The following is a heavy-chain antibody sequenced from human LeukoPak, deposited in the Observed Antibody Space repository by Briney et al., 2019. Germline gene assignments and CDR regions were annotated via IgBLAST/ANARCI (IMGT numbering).Heavy chain of an antibody. J-gene: IGHJ5*02. Sequence: ASVKVSCKASVYTFSSYGISWVRQAPGQGLEWMGWIAAYNSKTKYAEKVQGRVTMTTDTSTTTAYMELRTLRSDETAVYYCARDMVGLAADGNWFDPWGQGTLVTVSS. CDR2: IAAYNSKT. V-gene: IGHV1-18*01. CDR3: ARDMVGLAADGNWFDP. CDR1: VYTFSSYG. D-gene: IGHD6-13*01.